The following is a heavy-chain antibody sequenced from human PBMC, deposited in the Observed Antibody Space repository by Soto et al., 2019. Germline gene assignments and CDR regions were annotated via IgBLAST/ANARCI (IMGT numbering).Heavy chain of an antibody. D-gene: IGHD3-22*01. CDR3: ANTLYYYDSSGYQ. V-gene: IGHV3-23*01. CDR2: ISGSGGST. Sequence: EVQLLESGGGLVQPGGSLRLSCAASGFTFSSYAMSWVRQAPGKGLEWVSAISGSGGSTYYADSVKGRFTISRDNSKNTLYLQMNSLRAEDTAVYYCANTLYYYDSSGYQWGQGTLVTVSS. J-gene: IGHJ4*02. CDR1: GFTFSSYA.